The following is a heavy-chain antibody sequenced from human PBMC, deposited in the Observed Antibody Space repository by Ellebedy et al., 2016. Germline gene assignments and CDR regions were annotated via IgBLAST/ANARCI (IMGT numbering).Heavy chain of an antibody. CDR3: AREDGFCSGTRCHYYYYYMDV. D-gene: IGHD2-2*01. CDR1: GGSISSNSYY. CDR2: IYYSGGT. Sequence: GSLRLXXTVSGGSISSNSYYWAWIRQPPGKGLEWIGSIYYSGGTYYSPSLKSRVTISVDTSKNHFSLKLSSVTAADTAVYYCAREDGFCSGTRCHYYYYYMDVWGKGTTVTVSS. V-gene: IGHV4-39*07. J-gene: IGHJ6*03.